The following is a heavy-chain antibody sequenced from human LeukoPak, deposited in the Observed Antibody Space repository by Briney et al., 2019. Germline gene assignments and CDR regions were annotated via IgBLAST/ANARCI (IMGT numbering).Heavy chain of an antibody. D-gene: IGHD1-26*01. CDR1: GFTFSSYA. V-gene: IGHV3-23*01. CDR3: TRDGGRREDY. J-gene: IGHJ4*02. Sequence: GGSLRLSCAASGFTFSSYAMSWVRQAPGKGLEWVSAISASGTTTYYADSVKGRFTVSRDNAKNSPYLQMNSLRDEDTAVYYCTRDGGRREDYWGQGTLVTVSS. CDR2: ISASGTTT.